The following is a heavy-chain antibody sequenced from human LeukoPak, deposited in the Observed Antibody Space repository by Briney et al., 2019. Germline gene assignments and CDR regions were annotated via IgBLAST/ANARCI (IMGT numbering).Heavy chain of an antibody. J-gene: IGHJ4*02. CDR2: ISYDRSNK. D-gene: IGHD3-16*02. CDR3: ARDSGPFYDYVWGTYHFDY. V-gene: IGHV3-30-3*01. CDR1: GFTFTNYA. Sequence: GGSLRLSCAASGFTFTNYAMHWVRQAPGKGLEWVAIISYDRSNKCYTDSVTGRFTISRDNSKNTLYLQMNSLRIEDTAVYYCARDSGPFYDYVWGTYHFDYWGQGTLVTVSS.